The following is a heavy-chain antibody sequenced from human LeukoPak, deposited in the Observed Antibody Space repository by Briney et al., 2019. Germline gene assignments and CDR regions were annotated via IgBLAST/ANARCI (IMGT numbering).Heavy chain of an antibody. CDR2: IYSGGST. D-gene: IGHD2-2*01. Sequence: PGGSLRLSCAASGFTVSSNYMSWVRQAPGKGLEWVSVIYSGGSTYYADSVKGRFTISRDNSKNTLYLQMNSLRAEDTAVYYCAREIPPASGAFDIWGQGTMVTVSS. J-gene: IGHJ3*02. V-gene: IGHV3-53*01. CDR3: AREIPPASGAFDI. CDR1: GFTVSSNY.